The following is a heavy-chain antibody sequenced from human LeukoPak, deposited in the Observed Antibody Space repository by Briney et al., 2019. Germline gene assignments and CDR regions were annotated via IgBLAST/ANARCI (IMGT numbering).Heavy chain of an antibody. CDR3: AAVPYYGMDV. CDR2: IKQDGSEK. Sequence: GGSLRLSCVASGFTFSSYWMSWVRQAPGKGLEWVANIKQDGSEKYYVDSVKGRFTISRDNAKNSLYLQMNSLRAEDTAVYYCAAVPYYGMDVWSKGTTVTVSS. V-gene: IGHV3-7*03. CDR1: GFTFSSYW. J-gene: IGHJ6*04. D-gene: IGHD6-19*01.